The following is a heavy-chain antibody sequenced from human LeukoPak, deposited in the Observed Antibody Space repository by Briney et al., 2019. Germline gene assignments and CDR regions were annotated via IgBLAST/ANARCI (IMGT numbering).Heavy chain of an antibody. CDR3: ARAGYYGDDAFDL. J-gene: IGHJ3*01. V-gene: IGHV3-7*01. D-gene: IGHD2/OR15-2a*01. Sequence: GGSLRLSCVASGFIIGSYWMSWVRQAPGKGLEWVANIRQDGSEKYYVDSVKGRLTVSRDNAKNSLYLQMNNLTAADTAIYYCARAGYYGDDAFDLWGQGTRVTVSS. CDR1: GFIIGSYW. CDR2: IRQDGSEK.